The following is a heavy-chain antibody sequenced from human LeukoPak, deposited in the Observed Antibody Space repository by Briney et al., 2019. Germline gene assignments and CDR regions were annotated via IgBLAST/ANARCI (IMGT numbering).Heavy chain of an antibody. CDR1: GGSISSGSYY. J-gene: IGHJ4*02. CDR2: INHSGST. CDR3: AREVDYCSSTSCYIDY. Sequence: PSETLSLTCTVSGGSISSGSYYWSWIRQPPGKGLEWIGEINHSGSTNYNPSLKSRVTMSVDTSKNQFSLKLSSVTAADTAVYYCAREVDYCSSTSCYIDYWGQGTLVTVSS. V-gene: IGHV4-39*07. D-gene: IGHD2-2*02.